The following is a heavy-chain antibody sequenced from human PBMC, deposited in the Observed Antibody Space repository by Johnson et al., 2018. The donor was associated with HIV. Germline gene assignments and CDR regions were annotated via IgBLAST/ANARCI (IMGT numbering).Heavy chain of an antibody. CDR3: ARARGAFDI. V-gene: IGHV3-30*03. CDR2: ISYDGSNK. J-gene: IGHJ3*02. CDR1: GFTFSGYG. Sequence: QVQLVESGGGAVQPGKSLRLSCAASGFTFSGYGMHWVRQAPGKGLEWVAVISYDGSNKYYADSVKGRFTISRDNSKNTLYLQMNSLRAEDTAVYYCARARGAFDIWGQGTMVTVSS. D-gene: IGHD3-10*01.